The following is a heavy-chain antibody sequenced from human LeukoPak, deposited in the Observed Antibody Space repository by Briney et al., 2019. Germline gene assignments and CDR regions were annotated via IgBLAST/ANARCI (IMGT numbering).Heavy chain of an antibody. Sequence: GASVKVSCKASGGTSSSYAISWVRQAPGQGLEWMGRIIPILGIANYAQKFQGRVTITADKSTSTAYMELSSLRSEDTAVYYCARDRTIFGVVIWYYFDYWGQGTLVTVSS. CDR1: GGTSSSYA. V-gene: IGHV1-69*04. CDR2: IIPILGIA. J-gene: IGHJ4*02. CDR3: ARDRTIFGVVIWYYFDY. D-gene: IGHD3-3*01.